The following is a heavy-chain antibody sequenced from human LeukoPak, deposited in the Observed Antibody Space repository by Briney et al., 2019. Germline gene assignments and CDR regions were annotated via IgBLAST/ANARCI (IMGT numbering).Heavy chain of an antibody. D-gene: IGHD3-16*02. CDR1: GYTFTSYY. Sequence: ASVKVSCKASGYTFTSYYMHWVRQAPGQGLEWMGRINPNSGGTNYAQKFQGRVTMTRDTSISTAYMELSRLRSDDTAVYYCAREINRLWELSWDYWGQGTLVTVSS. CDR3: AREINRLWELSWDY. J-gene: IGHJ4*02. V-gene: IGHV1-2*06. CDR2: INPNSGGT.